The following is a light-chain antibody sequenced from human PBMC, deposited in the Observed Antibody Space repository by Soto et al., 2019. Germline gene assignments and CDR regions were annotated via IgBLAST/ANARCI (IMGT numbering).Light chain of an antibody. CDR3: QQGYRTFHT. CDR1: HSVSSD. V-gene: IGKV3-15*01. Sequence: EIVMTQSPGTLSVSPGERSTLSCRASHSVSSDLAWYHQKPGQAPRLLIDGASTRATGIPARFSGSGSGTEFNLTISSLKPEDFATYFCQQGYRTFHTFGQGTKVDIK. CDR2: GAS. J-gene: IGKJ1*01.